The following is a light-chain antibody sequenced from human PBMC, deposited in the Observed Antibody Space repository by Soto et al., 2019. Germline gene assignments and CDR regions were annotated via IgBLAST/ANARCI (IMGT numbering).Light chain of an antibody. Sequence: EIVMTQSPATLSVSPGERATLSCRASQSVSSNLAWYQQKPGQAPRLLIYGASTRATGIPARFSGSVSGTEFTLTISSLQSEDFAVYYCNQYNNWPLFGPGTKVDIK. CDR2: GAS. CDR1: QSVSSN. V-gene: IGKV3-15*01. J-gene: IGKJ3*01. CDR3: NQYNNWPL.